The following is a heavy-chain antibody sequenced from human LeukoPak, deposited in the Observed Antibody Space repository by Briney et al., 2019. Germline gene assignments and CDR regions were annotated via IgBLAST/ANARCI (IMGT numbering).Heavy chain of an antibody. CDR1: GFTFTSSA. CDR2: IVVGSGNT. Sequence: SVKVSCKASGFTFTSSAMQWVRQARGQRLEWIGWIVVGSGNTNYAQKFQERVTITRDMSTSTAYMELSSLRSEDTAVYYCAAVCPGCDSSGYYDAFDIWGQGTMVTVSS. CDR3: AAVCPGCDSSGYYDAFDI. V-gene: IGHV1-58*02. J-gene: IGHJ3*02. D-gene: IGHD3-22*01.